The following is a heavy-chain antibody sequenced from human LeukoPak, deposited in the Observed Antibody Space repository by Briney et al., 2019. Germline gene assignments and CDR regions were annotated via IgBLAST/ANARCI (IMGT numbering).Heavy chain of an antibody. D-gene: IGHD2-2*01. Sequence: PSETLSLTCGVSGGSIDITNYWSWVRQAPGKGLEWIGEISHDGTRNYNPSLRSRVAMSFDRANNYFSLSLTAVTAPDTALYYCTRESRPFCPFAFWGQGVMVTVSS. V-gene: IGHV4-4*02. CDR2: ISHDGTR. CDR1: GGSIDITNY. J-gene: IGHJ4*02. CDR3: TRESRPFCPFAF.